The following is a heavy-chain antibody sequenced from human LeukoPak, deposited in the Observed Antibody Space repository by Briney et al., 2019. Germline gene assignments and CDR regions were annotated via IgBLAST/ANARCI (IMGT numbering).Heavy chain of an antibody. CDR1: GGSISSGGYY. Sequence: SETLSLTCTVSGGSISSGGYYWSWIRQHPGKGLEWIGYIYYSGSTYYNPSLKSRVTISVDTSKNQFSLKLSSVTAADTAVYYCARLGGLAAAGVRYFDYWGQGTLVTVPS. CDR3: ARLGGLAAAGVRYFDY. D-gene: IGHD6-13*01. V-gene: IGHV4-31*03. CDR2: IYYSGST. J-gene: IGHJ4*02.